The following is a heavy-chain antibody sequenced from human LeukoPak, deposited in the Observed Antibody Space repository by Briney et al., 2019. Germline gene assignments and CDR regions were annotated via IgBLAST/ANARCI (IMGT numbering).Heavy chain of an antibody. V-gene: IGHV4-59*01. CDR1: GGSISSYF. D-gene: IGHD2-15*01. Sequence: TSETLSLTCTVSGGSISSYFWSWIRQPPGKGLEWIGYIYYSGSTNYNPSLKSRVTISVDTSKNQFSLKLSSVIAAGTAVYYCARVLCSAGSCYPLNWGQGTLVTVSS. CDR3: ARVLCSAGSCYPLN. J-gene: IGHJ4*02. CDR2: IYYSGST.